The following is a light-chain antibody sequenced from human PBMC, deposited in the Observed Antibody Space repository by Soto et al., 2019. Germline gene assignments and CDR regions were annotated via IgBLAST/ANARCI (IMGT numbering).Light chain of an antibody. CDR1: QTGNNNY. V-gene: IGKV3-20*01. J-gene: IGKJ1*01. CDR2: GVS. CDR3: QRYGTSPTT. Sequence: IVLTQSPGTLSLSPGERATLSCRASQTGNNNYLAWYQHKSGQAPRLLIYGVSTRATGIPDRFSGTGSGTDFTLTISRLEPEDFAVYYCQRYGTSPTTFGQGTKV.